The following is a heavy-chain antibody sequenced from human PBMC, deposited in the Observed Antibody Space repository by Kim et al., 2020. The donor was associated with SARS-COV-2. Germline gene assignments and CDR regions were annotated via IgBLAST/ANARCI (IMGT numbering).Heavy chain of an antibody. D-gene: IGHD3-10*01. J-gene: IGHJ5*01. CDR1: GFTFRHFT. Sequence: GGSLRLSCAASGFTFRHFTMNWVRQAPGKGLEWVASISYDSDYIYYADSVRGRFTISRDNAKTSLSLQMDSLRAEETAIYYCAKSAGGGLIYSGGYIDSWGQGILATVSS. CDR2: ISYDSDYI. V-gene: IGHV3-21*01. CDR3: AKSAGGGLIYSGGYIDS.